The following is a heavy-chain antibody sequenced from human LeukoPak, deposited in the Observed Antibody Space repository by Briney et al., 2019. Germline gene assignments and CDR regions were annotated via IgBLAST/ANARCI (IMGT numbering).Heavy chain of an antibody. V-gene: IGHV1-69*06. D-gene: IGHD5-18*01. CDR2: IIPIFGTA. J-gene: IGHJ4*02. CDR1: GGTFISYA. CDR3: AMGYSYGYGYFDY. Sequence: ASVKVSCRASGGTFISYAISWVRQAPGQGLEWMGGIIPIFGTANYAQKFQGRVTITADKSTSTAYMELSSLRSEDTAVYYCAMGYSYGYGYFDYWGQGTLVTVSS.